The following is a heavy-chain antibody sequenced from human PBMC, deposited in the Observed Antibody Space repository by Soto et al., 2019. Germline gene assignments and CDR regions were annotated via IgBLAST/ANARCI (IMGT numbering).Heavy chain of an antibody. D-gene: IGHD3-16*01. Sequence: AGGSLRLSCAASGFKFDDYAMNWVRQAPGKGLEWVAGLSWNSGNIGYADSVKGRCTISRYHAKNSLYCQMHSLRPDDTALYYCAKDRDPRETSDGGEYFDHWGQGTLVTVSS. CDR1: GFKFDDYA. CDR2: LSWNSGNI. J-gene: IGHJ4*02. CDR3: AKDRDPRETSDGGEYFDH. V-gene: IGHV3-9*01.